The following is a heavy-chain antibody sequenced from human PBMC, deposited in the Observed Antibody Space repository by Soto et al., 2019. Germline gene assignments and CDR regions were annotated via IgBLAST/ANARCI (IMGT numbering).Heavy chain of an antibody. J-gene: IGHJ4*02. CDR3: ARDQGGRTYSYQRY. D-gene: IGHD5-18*01. CDR2: IIPIFGTA. CDR1: GGTFSSYA. V-gene: IGHV1-69*13. Sequence: SVEVSCKASGGTFSSYAISWVRQAPGQGLEWMGGIIPIFGTANYAQKFQGRVTITADESTSTAYMELSSLRSEDTAVYYCARDQGGRTYSYQRYWGQGTLVTVSS.